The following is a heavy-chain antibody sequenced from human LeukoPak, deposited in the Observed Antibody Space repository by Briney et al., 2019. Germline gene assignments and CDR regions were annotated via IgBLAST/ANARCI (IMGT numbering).Heavy chain of an antibody. V-gene: IGHV3-15*01. Sequence: GRSLRLSRAASGFSLSSYALSWASQAPRKGLEWVGRITSKTNRETIDHAAHVRGRFTISRDDSKNTVYLQMNSVETEDTGVYYCTTNAAVGTWEIFVYWGERTLVSVSS. J-gene: IGHJ4*02. CDR1: GFSLSSYA. CDR2: ITSKTNRETI. CDR3: TTNAAVGTWEIFVY. D-gene: IGHD1-1*01.